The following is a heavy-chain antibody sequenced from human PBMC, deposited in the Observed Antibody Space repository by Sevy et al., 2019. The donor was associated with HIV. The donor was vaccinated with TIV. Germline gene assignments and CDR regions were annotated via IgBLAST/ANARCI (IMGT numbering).Heavy chain of an antibody. CDR2: IKQDGSEK. Sequence: GGSLRLSCAASGFTFSSYWMSWVRQAPGKGLEWVANIKQDGSEKYYVDSVKGRFTISRDNAKNSLYLQMNSLRAEDTAVYYCARGAAGTRESYYYYMDVWGKRTTVTVSS. CDR3: ARGAAGTRESYYYYMDV. D-gene: IGHD6-19*01. CDR1: GFTFSSYW. J-gene: IGHJ6*03. V-gene: IGHV3-7*03.